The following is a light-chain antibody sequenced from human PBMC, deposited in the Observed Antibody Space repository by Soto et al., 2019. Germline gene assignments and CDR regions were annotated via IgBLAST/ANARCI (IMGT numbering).Light chain of an antibody. CDR2: AAS. Sequence: DIQMSQSPSSLSASVGDRVTITCRASQSISSYLNWYQEKPGKAPKLLIYAASSLQSGVPSRFSGSGSGTDFTLTISSLQPDDFATYYCQQYYSYPLTFGPGTKVDIK. J-gene: IGKJ3*01. V-gene: IGKV1-39*01. CDR3: QQYYSYPLT. CDR1: QSISSY.